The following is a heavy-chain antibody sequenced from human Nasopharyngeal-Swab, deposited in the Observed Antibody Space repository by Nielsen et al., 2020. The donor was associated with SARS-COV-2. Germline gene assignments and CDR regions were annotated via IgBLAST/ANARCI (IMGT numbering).Heavy chain of an antibody. D-gene: IGHD3-3*01. V-gene: IGHV4-59*01. Sequence: RQAPGKGLEWIGYMYYSGNTNYNPSLKSRVTISVDTSKNQFSLKLTSVTAADTAVYYCASGGVNANTIFGVVIPPLWYYYGMDVWGQGTTVTVSS. CDR2: MYYSGNT. J-gene: IGHJ6*02. CDR3: ASGGVNANTIFGVVIPPLWYYYGMDV.